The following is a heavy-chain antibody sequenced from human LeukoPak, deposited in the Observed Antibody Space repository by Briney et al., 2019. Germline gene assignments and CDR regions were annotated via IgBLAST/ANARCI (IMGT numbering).Heavy chain of an antibody. V-gene: IGHV3-13*01. CDR3: ARVASHYDILTGYIRYFDL. Sequence: GGSLRLSCAASGFTFSSYDMHWVRQATGKGLEWVSAIGTAGDTYYPGSVKGRFTISRENAKNSLYLQMNSLRAGDTAVYYCARVASHYDILTGYIRYFDLWGRGTLVTVSS. D-gene: IGHD3-9*01. J-gene: IGHJ2*01. CDR2: IGTAGDT. CDR1: GFTFSSYD.